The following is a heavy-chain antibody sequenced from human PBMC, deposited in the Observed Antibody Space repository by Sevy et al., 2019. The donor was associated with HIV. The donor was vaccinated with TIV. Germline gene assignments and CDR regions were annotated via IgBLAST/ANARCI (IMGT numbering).Heavy chain of an antibody. CDR3: AADYGDYEVGMDV. CDR2: IVVGSGNT. V-gene: IGHV1-58*01. CDR1: GFTFTSSA. J-gene: IGHJ6*02. Sequence: ASVKVACKASGFTFTSSAVQWVRQARGQRLEWIGWIVVGSGNTNYAQKFQERVTITRDMSKSTAYMELSSLGSEDTAVYYCAADYGDYEVGMDVWGQGTTVTVSS. D-gene: IGHD4-17*01.